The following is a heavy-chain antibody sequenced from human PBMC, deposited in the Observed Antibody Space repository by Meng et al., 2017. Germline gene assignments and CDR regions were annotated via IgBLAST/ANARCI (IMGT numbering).Heavy chain of an antibody. Sequence: VQLQQWGAGLLKPSETLSLPCAVYGGSFSGYYWSWIRQPPGKGLEWIGEINHSGSTNYNPSLKSRVTISVDTSKNQFSLKLSSVTAADTAVYYCARGRWRGNRFDPWGQGTLVTVSS. D-gene: IGHD3-10*01. J-gene: IGHJ5*02. CDR2: INHSGST. V-gene: IGHV4-34*01. CDR1: GGSFSGYY. CDR3: ARGRWRGNRFDP.